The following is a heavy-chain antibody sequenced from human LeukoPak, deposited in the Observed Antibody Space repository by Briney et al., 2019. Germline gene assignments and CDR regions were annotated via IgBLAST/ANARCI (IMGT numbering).Heavy chain of an antibody. V-gene: IGHV1-18*01. CDR2: ISAYNGNT. J-gene: IGHJ5*02. CDR3: ARETYSSSWSYNWFDP. Sequence: ASVKVSCKASGYTFTSYGISWVRQAPGQGLEWMGWISAYNGNTNYAQKLQGRVTMTTDTSTSTAYTELRSLRSDDTAVYYCARETYSSSWSYNWFDPWGQGTLVTVSS. CDR1: GYTFTSYG. D-gene: IGHD6-13*01.